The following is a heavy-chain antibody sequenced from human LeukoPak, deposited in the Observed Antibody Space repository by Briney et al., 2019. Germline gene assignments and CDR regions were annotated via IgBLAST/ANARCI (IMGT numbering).Heavy chain of an antibody. CDR3: ARAFSTPSLTGYYNSDY. CDR2: ISAYNGNT. CDR1: GYTFRKYA. D-gene: IGHD3-9*01. J-gene: IGHJ4*02. Sequence: ASVKVSCKASGYTFRKYAISWVRQAPGHGLEWMGWISAYNGNTNYAQKVQGRVSMTTDTSTSTAYMELRSLRSDDTAVYFCARAFSTPSLTGYYNSDYWGQGTLVTVSS. V-gene: IGHV1-18*01.